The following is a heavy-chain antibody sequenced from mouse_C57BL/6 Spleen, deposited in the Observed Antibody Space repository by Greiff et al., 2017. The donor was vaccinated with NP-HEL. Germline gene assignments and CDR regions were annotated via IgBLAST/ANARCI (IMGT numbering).Heavy chain of an antibody. V-gene: IGHV5-17*01. J-gene: IGHJ1*03. CDR2: ISSGSSTI. D-gene: IGHD2-5*01. Sequence: EVKLVESGGGLVKPGGSLKLSCAASGFTFSDYGMPWVRQAPEKGLEWVAYISSGSSTIYYPDTVKGRFTISRDTAKNTLFLQMTSLRSEDTAMYYCARRAYYSNYVYFDVWGTGTTVTVSS. CDR1: GFTFSDYG. CDR3: ARRAYYSNYVYFDV.